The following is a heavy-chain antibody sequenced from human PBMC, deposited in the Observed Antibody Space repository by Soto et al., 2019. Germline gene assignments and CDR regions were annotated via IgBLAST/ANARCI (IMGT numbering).Heavy chain of an antibody. CDR3: AKDGGYGGVIVPFDY. CDR1: GFTFSSYA. Sequence: PGGSLRLSCAASGFTFSSYAMSWVRQAPGRGLEWVSAISGSGGSTYYADYVKGRFTISRDNSKNTLYLQMNSLRAEDTAVYYCAKDGGYGGVIVPFDYWGQGTLITVSS. J-gene: IGHJ4*02. CDR2: ISGSGGST. D-gene: IGHD3-16*02. V-gene: IGHV3-23*01.